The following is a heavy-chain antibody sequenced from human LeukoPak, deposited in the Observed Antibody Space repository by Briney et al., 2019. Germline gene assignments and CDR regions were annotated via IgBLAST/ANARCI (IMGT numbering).Heavy chain of an antibody. CDR3: AKDHPPGGDYGWYFDY. V-gene: IGHV3-11*05. J-gene: IGHJ4*02. Sequence: GGSLRLSCAASGFIFSDYYMSWMRQAPGKGLEWLSYIDGSSSRTNYADSVKGRFTISRDNVKNSLYLQMNSLRAEDTAVYYCAKDHPPGGDYGWYFDYWGQGTLVTVSS. CDR1: GFIFSDYY. CDR2: IDGSSSRT. D-gene: IGHD4-17*01.